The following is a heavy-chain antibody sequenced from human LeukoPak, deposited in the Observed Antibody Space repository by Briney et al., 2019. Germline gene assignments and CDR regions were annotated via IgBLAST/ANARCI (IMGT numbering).Heavy chain of an antibody. Sequence: GGSLRLSCAASGFTFDDYAMHWVRQAPGKGLGWVSGISWNSGSIGYADSVKGRFTISRDNAKNSLYLQMNSLRAEDMALYYCAKGTYSSGWYVIDYWGQGTLVTVSS. CDR2: ISWNSGSI. CDR1: GFTFDDYA. V-gene: IGHV3-9*03. CDR3: AKGTYSSGWYVIDY. J-gene: IGHJ4*02. D-gene: IGHD6-19*01.